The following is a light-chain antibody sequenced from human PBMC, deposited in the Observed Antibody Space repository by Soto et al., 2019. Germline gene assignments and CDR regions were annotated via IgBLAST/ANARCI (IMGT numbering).Light chain of an antibody. CDR3: QQYVHWPPGA. CDR2: DTS. J-gene: IGKJ1*01. V-gene: IGKV3-15*01. Sequence: EIVVTQSPATLSVSPGERVTLSCRASQSVSSSLAWYQQRPGQAPRLFIYDTSTRAAGIAARFSGSGCGTEFTLTISSLQSEDSAVYYCQQYVHWPPGAFGQGTKVDIK. CDR1: QSVSSS.